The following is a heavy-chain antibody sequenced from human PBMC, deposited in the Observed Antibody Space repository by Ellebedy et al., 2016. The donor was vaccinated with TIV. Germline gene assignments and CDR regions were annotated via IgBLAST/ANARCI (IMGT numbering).Heavy chain of an antibody. D-gene: IGHD2-2*01. CDR2: IYYSGST. J-gene: IGHJ5*02. CDR3: ARLVLPDIVVVPAQEDNWFNP. Sequence: SETLSLXXTVSGGSISSGDYYWSWIRQPPGKGLEWIGSIYYSGSTYYNPSLKSRVTISVDTSKNQFSLKLSSVTAADTAVYYCARLVLPDIVVVPAQEDNWFNPWGQGTLVTVSS. V-gene: IGHV4-39*01. CDR1: GGSISSGDYY.